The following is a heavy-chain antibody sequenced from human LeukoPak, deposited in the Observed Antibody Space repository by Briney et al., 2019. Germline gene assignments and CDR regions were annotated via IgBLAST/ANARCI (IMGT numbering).Heavy chain of an antibody. CDR2: ISAHSGNT. Sequence: ASVKVSCKAAGYTFTGYYMFWVRQAPGQGLEWMGWISAHSGNTNYSQMLQGRVTMTTDTSRSTAYMELKSLTSDDTAIYYCARDSTRYSSGWYRSYRDYWGQGTLVTVSS. J-gene: IGHJ4*02. CDR1: GYTFTGYY. D-gene: IGHD6-19*01. V-gene: IGHV1-18*04. CDR3: ARDSTRYSSGWYRSYRDY.